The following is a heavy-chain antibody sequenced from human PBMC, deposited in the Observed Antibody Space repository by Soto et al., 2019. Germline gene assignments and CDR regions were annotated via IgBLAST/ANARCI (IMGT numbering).Heavy chain of an antibody. CDR1: GESLSVNP. J-gene: IGHJ4*02. CDR3: AGRDSGGCFRFFDF. V-gene: IGHV1-18*04. CDR2: TGSGTGPA. D-gene: IGHD2-15*01. Sequence: GASVKVSCKASGESLSVNPIGWVRQAPRQGLEWMGWTGSGTGPAKNAHNFQGRLTVTTDTSTSTVYMELTNLSSEDTAVYYCAGRDSGGCFRFFDFWGQGTPGTSPQ.